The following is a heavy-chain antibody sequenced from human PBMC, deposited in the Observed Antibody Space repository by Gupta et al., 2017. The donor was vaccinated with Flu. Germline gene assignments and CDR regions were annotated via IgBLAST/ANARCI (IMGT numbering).Heavy chain of an antibody. V-gene: IGHV3-13*01. CDR3: ARGLYCTSTSCYINNDAFDI. D-gene: IGHD2-2*02. Sequence: VRQAKGKGLEWVSAIGTVGETFYPGSVKGRVTITRENAENSLYLQRNSLRADDTAVYYCARGLYCTSTSCYINNDAFDIWGQGTMVPVSS. J-gene: IGHJ3*02. CDR2: IGTVGET.